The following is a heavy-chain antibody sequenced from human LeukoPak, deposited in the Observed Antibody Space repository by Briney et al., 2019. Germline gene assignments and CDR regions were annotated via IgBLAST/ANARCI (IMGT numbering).Heavy chain of an antibody. Sequence: PSETLSLTCTVSGGSIRSHYWSWIRQPPGKGLQWIGYIYDSGSTDYNPSLKSRVTISVDTSKNQFSLKLNSVTAADTAVYYCARGSSWYYDWGQGTLVTVSS. J-gene: IGHJ4*02. D-gene: IGHD6-13*01. CDR1: GGSIRSHY. CDR3: ARGSSWYYD. V-gene: IGHV4-59*11. CDR2: IYDSGST.